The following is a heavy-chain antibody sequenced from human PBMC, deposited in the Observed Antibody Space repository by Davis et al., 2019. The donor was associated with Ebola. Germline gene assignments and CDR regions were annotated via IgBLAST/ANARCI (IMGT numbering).Heavy chain of an antibody. Sequence: GGSLRLSCAASGFTFSSYGMHWVRQAPGKGPEWVAVIWYDGSNKYYADSVKGRFTISRDNSKNTLYLQMNSLRAEDTAVYYCARDSGEYYDILTGYPTGMDVWGQGTTVTVSS. CDR3: ARDSGEYYDILTGYPTGMDV. D-gene: IGHD3-9*01. V-gene: IGHV3-33*01. CDR2: IWYDGSNK. CDR1: GFTFSSYG. J-gene: IGHJ6*02.